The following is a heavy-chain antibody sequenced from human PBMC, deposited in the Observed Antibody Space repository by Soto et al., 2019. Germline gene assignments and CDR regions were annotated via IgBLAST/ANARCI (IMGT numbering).Heavy chain of an antibody. D-gene: IGHD5-18*01. J-gene: IGHJ4*02. CDR1: GFTFSSYG. CDR2: IWYDGSNK. V-gene: IGHV3-33*01. CDR3: ASQRGYSYGFDY. Sequence: GGSLRLSCAASGFTFSSYGMHWVRQAPGKGLEWVAVIWYDGSNKYYADSVKGRFTISRDNPKNTLYLQMNSLRAEDTAVYYCASQRGYSYGFDYWGQGTLVTVSS.